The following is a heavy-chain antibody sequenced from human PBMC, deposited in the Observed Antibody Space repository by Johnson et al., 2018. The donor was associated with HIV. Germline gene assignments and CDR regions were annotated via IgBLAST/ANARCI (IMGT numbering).Heavy chain of an antibody. CDR1: GFTFSSYG. V-gene: IGHV3-30*02. CDR3: AKVCYSGSYLDASDI. J-gene: IGHJ3*02. CDR2: IWYDGSNK. D-gene: IGHD1-26*01. Sequence: QVQVVESGGGVDQPGGSLRLSCAASGFTFSSYGMHWVRQAPGKGLEWVAVIWYDGSNKYYADSVKGRFTISRDNSNNTVSLQMNSLRAEDTAVYYCAKVCYSGSYLDASDIWGQGTMVTVSS.